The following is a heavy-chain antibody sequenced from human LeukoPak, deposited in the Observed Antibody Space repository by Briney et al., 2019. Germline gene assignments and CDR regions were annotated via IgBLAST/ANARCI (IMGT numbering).Heavy chain of an antibody. V-gene: IGHV4-59*12. D-gene: IGHD5-12*01. Sequence: PSETLSLTCTVSGGSISSYYWSWIRQPPGKGLEWIGYIYYSGSTNYNPSLKSRVTMSVVTSKNQFSLKLSSVTAADTAVYYCARGETIMPDYWGQGTLVTVSS. CDR2: IYYSGST. J-gene: IGHJ4*02. CDR1: GGSISSYY. CDR3: ARGETIMPDY.